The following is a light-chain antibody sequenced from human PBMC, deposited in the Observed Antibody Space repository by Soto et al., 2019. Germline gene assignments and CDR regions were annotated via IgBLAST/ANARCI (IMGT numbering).Light chain of an antibody. J-gene: IGKJ1*01. CDR3: QLYRT. CDR2: GGS. Sequence: EIVLTQSPGTLSLSPGDSATLSCRASQNFKSSYLAWYQQKPGQAPKLLIHGGSTRATGISDRFSGSGSGTDFTLTISRLEPEDFAVYYCQLYRTFGQGTKVDIK. V-gene: IGKV3-20*01. CDR1: QNFKSSY.